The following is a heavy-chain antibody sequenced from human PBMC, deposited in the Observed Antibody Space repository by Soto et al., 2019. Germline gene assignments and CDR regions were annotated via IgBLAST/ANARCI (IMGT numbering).Heavy chain of an antibody. V-gene: IGHV4-59*08. CDR3: ARLPRELCRGGSCYLLDP. D-gene: IGHD2-15*01. CDR1: GGSISSYY. CDR2: IYYSGST. J-gene: IGHJ5*02. Sequence: QVQLQESGPGLVKPSETLSLTCTVSGGSISSYYWSWIRQPPGKGLEWIGYIYYSGSTNYNPSLKSRVTISVATSKNQFSLKLSSVTAADTAVYYGARLPRELCRGGSCYLLDPWGQGTLVTVSS.